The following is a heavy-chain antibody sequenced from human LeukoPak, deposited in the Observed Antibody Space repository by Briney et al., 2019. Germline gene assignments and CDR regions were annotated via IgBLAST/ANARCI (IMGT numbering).Heavy chain of an antibody. CDR2: IWRSDHT. CDR1: GGSISSSDW. V-gene: IGHV4-4*02. D-gene: IGHD6-13*01. J-gene: IGHJ2*01. CDR3: ARDRGIADWYFDL. Sequence: SETLSLTCAVSGGSISSSDWWSWVRQPPGRGLEWIGYIWRSDHTNYNPSLKSRVTMSLDKSKNQFSLKLSSVTAADTAVYYCARDRGIADWYFDLWGRGTLVTVSS.